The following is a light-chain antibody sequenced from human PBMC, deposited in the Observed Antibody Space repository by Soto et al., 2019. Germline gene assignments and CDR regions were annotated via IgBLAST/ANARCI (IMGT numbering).Light chain of an antibody. Sequence: EIVLTQSPGTLSSSPGERATLSCRASQSMRSSYLAWYQQKPGQAPRLLIYGASSMATGIPDRFSGSGSGTDFTLTISRLEPEDFAVYYCQQYGSSPGFTFGPGTKVDI. CDR3: QQYGSSPGFT. CDR1: QSMRSSY. V-gene: IGKV3-20*01. J-gene: IGKJ3*01. CDR2: GAS.